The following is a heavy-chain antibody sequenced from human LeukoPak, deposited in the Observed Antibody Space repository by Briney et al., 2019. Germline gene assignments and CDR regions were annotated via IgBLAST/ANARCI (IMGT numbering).Heavy chain of an antibody. J-gene: IGHJ4*02. V-gene: IGHV4-34*01. CDR2: INHSGST. Sequence: SETLSLTCAVYGGSFSGYYWSWIRQPPGKGLEWIGEINHSGSTNYNPSLKSRVTISVDTSKNQFSLKLSSVTAADTAVYYCARGRNYWGQGTLVTVSS. CDR1: GGSFSGYY. CDR3: ARGRNY.